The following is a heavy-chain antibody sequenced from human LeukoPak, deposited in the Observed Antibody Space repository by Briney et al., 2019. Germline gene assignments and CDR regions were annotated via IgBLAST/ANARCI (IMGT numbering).Heavy chain of an antibody. CDR1: GFTFSSYA. CDR2: ISGSGGST. D-gene: IGHD2-2*01. CDR3: AKGYLGGEVVPAASAFDI. Sequence: GGSLRLSCAASGFTFSSYAMSWVRQAPGKGLEWVSAISGSGGSTYYADSVKGRFTISRDNSKNTLYLQMNSLRAEDMAVYYCAKGYLGGEVVPAASAFDIWGQGTMVTVSS. J-gene: IGHJ3*02. V-gene: IGHV3-23*01.